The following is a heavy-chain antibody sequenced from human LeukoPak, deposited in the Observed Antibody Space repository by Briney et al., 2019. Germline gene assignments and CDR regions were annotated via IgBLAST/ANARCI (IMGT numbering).Heavy chain of an antibody. CDR2: IGFEGSNK. CDR3: ARDFGRGYCSSTSCYGWFDP. CDR1: GFTFSSYA. J-gene: IGHJ5*02. V-gene: IGHV3-30*02. D-gene: IGHD2-2*01. Sequence: GGSLRLSCAASGFTFSSYALHGARKAPGKGLEGVAVIGFEGSNKYYADSVKGRFTISRDNSKNTLYLQMNSLRAEDTAVYYCARDFGRGYCSSTSCYGWFDPWGQGTLVTVSS.